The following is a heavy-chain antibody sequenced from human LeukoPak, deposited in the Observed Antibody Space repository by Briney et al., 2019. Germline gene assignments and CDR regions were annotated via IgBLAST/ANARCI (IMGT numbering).Heavy chain of an antibody. D-gene: IGHD3-9*01. CDR1: GFTFSSYA. Sequence: GGSLRLSCAASGFTFSSYAMSWVRQAPGKGLEWVSAISGSGGSTYYADSVKGRFTISRDNSKNTLYLQMNSLRAEDTAVYYCAKAETTPLRYFDWLGPDAFDIWGQGTMVTVSS. J-gene: IGHJ3*02. V-gene: IGHV3-23*01. CDR2: ISGSGGST. CDR3: AKAETTPLRYFDWLGPDAFDI.